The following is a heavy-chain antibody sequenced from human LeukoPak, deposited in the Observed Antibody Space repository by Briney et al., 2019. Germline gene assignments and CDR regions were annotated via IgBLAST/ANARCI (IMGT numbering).Heavy chain of an antibody. CDR3: AREASEPSYGDYRLFTSHPPTYFDY. CDR1: GGTFSSYA. CDR2: IIPIFGTA. V-gene: IGHV1-69*13. J-gene: IGHJ4*02. D-gene: IGHD4-17*01. Sequence: ASVKVSCKASGGTFSSYAISWVRQAPGQGLEWMGGIIPIFGTANYAQKFQGRVTITADESTSTAYMELGSLRSEDTAVYYCAREASEPSYGDYRLFTSHPPTYFDYWGQGTLVTVSS.